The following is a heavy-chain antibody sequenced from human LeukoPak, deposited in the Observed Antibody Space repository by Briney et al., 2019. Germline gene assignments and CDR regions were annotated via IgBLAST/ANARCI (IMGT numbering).Heavy chain of an antibody. J-gene: IGHJ4*02. CDR3: ARGSRRLADFHY. CDR1: GDSISSSDYY. CDR2: ISYSGST. D-gene: IGHD1-26*01. V-gene: IGHV4-39*01. Sequence: SETLSLTCTVSGDSISSSDYYWGWIRQPPGKGLGWIGTISYSGSTYYNPSLQSQVTISVDTSKNQFSLELSSVTAADTAVYYCARGSRRLADFHYWGQGTLVTVSS.